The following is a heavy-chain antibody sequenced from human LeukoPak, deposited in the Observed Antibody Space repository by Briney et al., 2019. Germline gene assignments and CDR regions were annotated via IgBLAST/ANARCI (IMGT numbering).Heavy chain of an antibody. CDR3: ARANLDY. V-gene: IGHV1-2*02. CDR2: ANPNIGGT. Sequence: ASVKVSCNAFGYTFGAYYMHWVRQAPRQRLGWMGWANPNIGGTNHAQKFQGRVTMTRDTSISTAFMDLTRLRSDDRAVYYCARANLDYWGQGTLVTVSS. CDR1: GYTFGAYY. J-gene: IGHJ4*02.